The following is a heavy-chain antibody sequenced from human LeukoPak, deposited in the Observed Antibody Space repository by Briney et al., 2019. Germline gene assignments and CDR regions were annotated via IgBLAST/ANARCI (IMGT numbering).Heavy chain of an antibody. V-gene: IGHV3-64D*06. Sequence: GGSLRLSCSASGFIISDYAMHWVRQAPGKGLEYVSGISANGGSTYYVDSVKGRFTISRDTSKNTLYLQMSSLRAEDTAIYYCVKDLYKGDSASWYFFHYWGQGTLVTVSS. CDR3: VKDLYKGDSASWYFFHY. J-gene: IGHJ4*02. CDR1: GFIISDYA. CDR2: ISANGGST. D-gene: IGHD6-13*01.